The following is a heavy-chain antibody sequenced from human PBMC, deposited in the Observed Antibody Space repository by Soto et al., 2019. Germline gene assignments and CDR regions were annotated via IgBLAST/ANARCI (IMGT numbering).Heavy chain of an antibody. CDR2: IIPIFGTA. D-gene: IGHD6-19*01. CDR3: ASYGGGGWLPGDY. J-gene: IGHJ4*02. Sequence: SVKVSCKASGGTFSSYAVSWVRQAPGQGLEWMGGIIPIFGTANYAQKFQGRVTITADKSTSTAYMELSSLRSEDTAVYYCASYGGGGWLPGDYWGQGTLVTVSS. CDR1: GGTFSSYA. V-gene: IGHV1-69*06.